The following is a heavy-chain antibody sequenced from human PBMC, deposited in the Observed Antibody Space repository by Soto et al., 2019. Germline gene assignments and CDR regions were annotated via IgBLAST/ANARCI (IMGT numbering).Heavy chain of an antibody. CDR3: ATVDSRSLLDY. J-gene: IGHJ4*01. CDR2: LDPEDGET. Sequence: ASVKVSCKISGYTLTEISMHWVRQPPGKGLEWMGGLDPEDGETIYAQNFQGRVTVTEDTSTDPAYMELSSLRYDDTAVYYCATVDSRSLLDYWGEGTPGTVSS. D-gene: IGHD3-22*01. CDR1: GYTLTEIS. V-gene: IGHV1-24*01.